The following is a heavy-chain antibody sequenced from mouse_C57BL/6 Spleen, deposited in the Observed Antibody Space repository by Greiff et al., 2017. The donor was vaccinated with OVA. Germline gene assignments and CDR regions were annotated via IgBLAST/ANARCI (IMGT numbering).Heavy chain of an antibody. CDR2: IRNKANGYTT. CDR3: ARSPYGSSLYYAMDY. Sequence: EVQGVESGGGLVQPGGSLSLSCAASGFTFTDYYMSWVRQPPGKALEWLGFIRNKANGYTTEYSASVKGRFTISRDNSQSILYLQMNALRAEDSATYYCARSPYGSSLYYAMDYWGQGTSVTVSS. CDR1: GFTFTDYY. D-gene: IGHD1-1*01. J-gene: IGHJ4*01. V-gene: IGHV7-3*01.